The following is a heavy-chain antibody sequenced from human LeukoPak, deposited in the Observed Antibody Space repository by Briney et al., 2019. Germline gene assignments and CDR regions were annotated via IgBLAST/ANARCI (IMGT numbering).Heavy chain of an antibody. Sequence: PSETLSLTCTVSGGSISSGGYYWSWIRQHPGKGLEWIVYIYYSGSTYYNPSLKSRVTISVDTSKNQFSLKLSSVTAADTSVYYCAGWVVAATPLYYYYGMDVWGQGTTVTVSS. V-gene: IGHV4-31*03. D-gene: IGHD2-15*01. J-gene: IGHJ6*02. CDR3: AGWVVAATPLYYYYGMDV. CDR1: GGSISSGGYY. CDR2: IYYSGST.